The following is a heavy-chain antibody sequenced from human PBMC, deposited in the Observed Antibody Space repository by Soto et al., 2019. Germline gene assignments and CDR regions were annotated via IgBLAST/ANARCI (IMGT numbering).Heavy chain of an antibody. J-gene: IGHJ6*02. D-gene: IGHD6-13*01. Sequence: SETLSLTCAVYGGSFSGYYWSWIRQPPGKGLEWIGEINHSGSTNYNPSLKSRVTISVDTSKNQFSLKLSSVTAADTAVYYCASRAAAGDYYCGMDVWGQGTTVTVSS. V-gene: IGHV4-34*01. CDR3: ASRAAAGDYYCGMDV. CDR2: INHSGST. CDR1: GGSFSGYY.